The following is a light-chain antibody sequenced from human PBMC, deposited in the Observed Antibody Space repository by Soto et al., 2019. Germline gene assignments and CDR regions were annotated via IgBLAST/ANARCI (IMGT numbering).Light chain of an antibody. CDR3: SSHTMSSALQV. J-gene: IGLJ1*01. CDR2: GVS. V-gene: IGLV2-14*01. Sequence: QSALTQPASVSGSPGQSITISCTGSISDFVIYNYVSWYQQHPGKAPKLMLYGVSNRPSGVPNRFSGSKSGNTASLTISGLQAEDEADYYCSSHTMSSALQVFGTGTKLTVL. CDR1: ISDFVIYNY.